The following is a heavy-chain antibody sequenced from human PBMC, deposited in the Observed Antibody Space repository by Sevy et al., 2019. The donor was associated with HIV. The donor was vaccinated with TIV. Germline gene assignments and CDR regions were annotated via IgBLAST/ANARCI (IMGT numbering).Heavy chain of an antibody. J-gene: IGHJ6*02. CDR1: GFTFSTYG. Sequence: GGSLRLSCAASGFTFSTYGMHWVRQAPGKGLEWVAFIRFDGTIKYYTDSVKGRLTISRDNSKNTQYLQMNSLRAEETAVYFCAKVLHIVVVPAAIDYYYGMDVWGQGTTVTVSS. CDR3: AKVLHIVVVPAAIDYYYGMDV. V-gene: IGHV3-30*02. D-gene: IGHD2-2*01. CDR2: IRFDGTIK.